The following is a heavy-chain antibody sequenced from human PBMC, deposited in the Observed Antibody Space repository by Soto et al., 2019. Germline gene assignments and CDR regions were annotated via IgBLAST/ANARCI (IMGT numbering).Heavy chain of an antibody. Sequence: DVKLLESGGGLVQPGGSLRLSCAASGFIFNNYAMNWVRQAPGKGLEWVSGISGSGGNTYYADSVKSRFAISRDKSNNTLYLQLSSLKAEDTAVYYCVKARSGWYLYYFDYWGQGTRVTVSS. J-gene: IGHJ4*02. D-gene: IGHD6-19*01. CDR1: GFIFNNYA. CDR3: VKARSGWYLYYFDY. V-gene: IGHV3-23*01. CDR2: ISGSGGNT.